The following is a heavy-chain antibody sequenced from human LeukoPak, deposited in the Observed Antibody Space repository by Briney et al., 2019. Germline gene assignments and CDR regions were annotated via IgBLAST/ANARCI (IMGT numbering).Heavy chain of an antibody. J-gene: IGHJ4*02. Sequence: PGGSLRPSCAASGFTFSGHSMTWVRQAPGKGLEWVANINLDGSERFYVDFVKGRFTISRDNADNSMYLQMNSLRAEDTAVYYCASDSGYDTFDYWGQGTLVTVSS. CDR1: GFTFSGHS. CDR2: INLDGSER. D-gene: IGHD5-12*01. V-gene: IGHV3-7*01. CDR3: ASDSGYDTFDY.